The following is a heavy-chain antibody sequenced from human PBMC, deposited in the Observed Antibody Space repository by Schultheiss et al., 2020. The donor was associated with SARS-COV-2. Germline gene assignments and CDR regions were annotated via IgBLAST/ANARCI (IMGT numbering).Heavy chain of an antibody. CDR1: GFTVSSHY. Sequence: GGSLRLSCAVSGFTVSSHYMNWVRQAPGKGLEWVSVIYSSGSTDYADSVKGRFTISRDNSKNSLYLQMNSLRAEDTAVYYCARDEDYGGRNYYYYGMDVWGQGTTVTVSS. V-gene: IGHV3-53*01. J-gene: IGHJ6*02. CDR3: ARDEDYGGRNYYYYGMDV. D-gene: IGHD4-23*01. CDR2: IYSSGST.